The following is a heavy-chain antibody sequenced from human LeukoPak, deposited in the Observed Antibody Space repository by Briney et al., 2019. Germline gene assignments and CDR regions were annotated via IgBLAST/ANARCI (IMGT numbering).Heavy chain of an antibody. CDR2: ISGSGGST. CDR1: GFTLSSYS. V-gene: IGHV3-23*01. D-gene: IGHD6-13*01. J-gene: IGHJ4*02. Sequence: WGSLRLSCAASGFTLSSYSMSWVRQAPGKGLEWVSAISGSGGSTYYADSVKGRFTISRDNSKNTLYLQMNSLRAEDTAVYYCATERTGYSSSSFDYWGQGTLVTVSS. CDR3: ATERTGYSSSSFDY.